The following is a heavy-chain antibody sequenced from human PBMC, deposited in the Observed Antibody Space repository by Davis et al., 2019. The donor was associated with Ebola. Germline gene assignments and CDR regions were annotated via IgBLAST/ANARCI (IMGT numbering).Heavy chain of an antibody. CDR1: GFTFADYA. D-gene: IGHD2-15*01. CDR3: ARSKFSYIGSPPDH. V-gene: IGHV3-74*01. Sequence: HTGGSLRLSCVGSGFTFADYAMHWVRQAPGKGLVWVSRINSDGSSTSYADSVKGRFTISRDNAKNTLYLQMNSLRAEDTAVYYCARSKFSYIGSPPDHWGQGTLVTVSS. J-gene: IGHJ5*02. CDR2: INSDGSST.